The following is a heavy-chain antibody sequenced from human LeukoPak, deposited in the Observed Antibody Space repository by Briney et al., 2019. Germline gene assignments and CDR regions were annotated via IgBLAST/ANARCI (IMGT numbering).Heavy chain of an antibody. D-gene: IGHD2/OR15-2a*01. CDR2: IYYSGRT. CDR3: ARKNDFDI. CDR1: GGSISSDH. V-gene: IGHV4-59*01. J-gene: IGHJ3*02. Sequence: NPSETLSLTCTVSGGSISSDHWNWIRQPPGKGLEWVGCIYYSGRTYYNPSLKSRVSISVDMSKSQFSLRLTSVTAADTAVYYCARKNDFDIWGQETLVTVSS.